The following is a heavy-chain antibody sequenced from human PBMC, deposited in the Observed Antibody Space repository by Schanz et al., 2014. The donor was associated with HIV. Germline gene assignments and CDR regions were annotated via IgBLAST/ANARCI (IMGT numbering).Heavy chain of an antibody. CDR1: GFTFSTYA. D-gene: IGHD4-17*01. J-gene: IGHJ4*02. CDR2: ISSTSSTI. Sequence: EVQLVESGGGLVQPGGSLRLSCAASGFTFSTYAMSWIRQAPGKGLEWVSYISSTSSTISYRDSVKGRFTISRDNAKNSLYLQMTSLRVEDTAVYYCATTWRAMYGELDYWGQGTLVTVSS. CDR3: ATTWRAMYGELDY. V-gene: IGHV3-48*04.